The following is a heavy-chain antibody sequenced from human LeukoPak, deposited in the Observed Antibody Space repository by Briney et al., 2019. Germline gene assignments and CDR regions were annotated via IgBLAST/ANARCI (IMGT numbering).Heavy chain of an antibody. CDR2: INPSGGST. J-gene: IGHJ5*02. CDR3: AGARKDYYDSSGYYWDWFDP. CDR1: GYTFTSYY. D-gene: IGHD3-22*01. V-gene: IGHV1-46*01. Sequence: ASVTVSCKASGYTFTSYYMHWVRQAPGQGLEWMGIINPSGGSTSYAQKFQGRVTMTRDTSTSTVYMELSSLRSEDTAVYYCAGARKDYYDSSGYYWDWFDPWGQGTLVTVSS.